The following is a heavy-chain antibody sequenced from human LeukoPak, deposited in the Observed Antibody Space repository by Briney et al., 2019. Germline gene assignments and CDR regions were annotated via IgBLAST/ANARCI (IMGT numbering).Heavy chain of an antibody. CDR1: GYTLTELS. CDR2: LDPEDGET. Sequence: GASVKVSCKVSGYTLTELSMHWVRQAPGKGLEWMGGLDPEDGETIYAQKFQGRVTMTEDTSTDTAYMELSSLRSEDTAVYYCATSALGYCSSTSCHRDYWGQGTLVTVSS. CDR3: ATSALGYCSSTSCHRDY. D-gene: IGHD2-2*01. V-gene: IGHV1-24*01. J-gene: IGHJ4*02.